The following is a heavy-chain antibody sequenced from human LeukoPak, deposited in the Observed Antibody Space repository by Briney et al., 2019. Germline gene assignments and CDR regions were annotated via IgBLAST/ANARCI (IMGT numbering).Heavy chain of an antibody. D-gene: IGHD2-2*01. Sequence: SETLSLTCTVSGGSISSYYWSWIRQPPGKGLEWIGYIYYSGSTYYNPSLKSRVTISVDTSKNQFSLKLGSVTAADTAVYYCASGVPAAIVGYWFDPWGQGTLVTVSS. V-gene: IGHV4-59*06. CDR3: ASGVPAAIVGYWFDP. CDR2: IYYSGST. J-gene: IGHJ5*02. CDR1: GGSISSYY.